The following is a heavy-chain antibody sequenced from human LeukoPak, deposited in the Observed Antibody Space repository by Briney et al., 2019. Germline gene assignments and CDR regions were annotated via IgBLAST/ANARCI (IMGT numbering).Heavy chain of an antibody. CDR3: AKKGYYDGSGYYMYYFDH. V-gene: IGHV3-23*01. CDR2: ISGSGGTT. J-gene: IGHJ4*02. Sequence: GGSLRLSCAASGFTFSSYAMSWVRQAPGKGLEWVSAISGSGGTTYYADSVKGRFTISRDNSKNTLYLQMDSLRAEDTAVYYCAKKGYYDGSGYYMYYFDHWGQGTLVTVSS. D-gene: IGHD3-22*01. CDR1: GFTFSSYA.